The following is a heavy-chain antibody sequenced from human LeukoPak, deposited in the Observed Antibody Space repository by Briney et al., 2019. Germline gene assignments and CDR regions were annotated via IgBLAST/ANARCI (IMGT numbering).Heavy chain of an antibody. Sequence: SVKVSCKASGYTFTDYYMHWVRQAPGQGLEWMGGIIPIFGTANYAQKFQDRVTITADKSTSTAYMELSSLRSEDTAVYYCARDYGAKRVFDYWGQGTLVTVSS. D-gene: IGHD4-23*01. CDR3: ARDYGAKRVFDY. J-gene: IGHJ4*02. V-gene: IGHV1-69*06. CDR2: IIPIFGTA. CDR1: GYTFTDYY.